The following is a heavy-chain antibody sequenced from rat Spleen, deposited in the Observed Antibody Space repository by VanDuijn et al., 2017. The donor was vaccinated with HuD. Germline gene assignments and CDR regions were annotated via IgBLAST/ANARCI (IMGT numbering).Heavy chain of an antibody. Sequence: EVQLVESGGCLVQPGRSLNLSCAASGFTFNDYYMAWVRQTPTKGLEWVASISPSGGRTYYPDSVRGRFSISRDNAKSTQYLQMDSLRSEDTATYFCATGLPGYFYYVMDAWGQGASVTVSS. J-gene: IGHJ4*01. CDR1: GFTFNDYY. CDR3: ATGLPGYFYYVMDA. D-gene: IGHD1-4*01. CDR2: ISPSGGRT. V-gene: IGHV5-27*01.